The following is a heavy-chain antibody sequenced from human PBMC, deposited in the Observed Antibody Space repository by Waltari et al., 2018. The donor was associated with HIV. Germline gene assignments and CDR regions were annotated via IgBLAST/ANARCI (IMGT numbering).Heavy chain of an antibody. CDR2: ISVYNGNT. CDR3: ARVDEGDSSGYGPY. CDR1: GYTFISYG. J-gene: IGHJ4*02. D-gene: IGHD3-22*01. Sequence: QVQLVPSGAEVKKPGDSVKVYCKASGYTFISYGISWVRQAPGQGLEWMGWISVYNGNTNYAQKFQGRVTMTTDTSTSTAYMELRSLRSDDTAVYYCARVDEGDSSGYGPYWGQGTLVIVSS. V-gene: IGHV1-18*01.